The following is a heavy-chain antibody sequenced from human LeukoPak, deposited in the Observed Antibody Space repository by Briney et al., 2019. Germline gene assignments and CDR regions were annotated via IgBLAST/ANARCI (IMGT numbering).Heavy chain of an antibody. D-gene: IGHD2-15*01. CDR3: ARHQSHVVSEAFDY. CDR1: GYTFDNYW. J-gene: IGHJ4*02. CDR2: IYPIDSDA. Sequence: RESLKISCKGSGYTFDNYWIGWVRQMPGKGLEWMGIIYPIDSDARYSPSFQGQVTFSVDTSIGTAYLQWSSLKASDTAMYYCARHQSHVVSEAFDYWGQGTLVTVSS. V-gene: IGHV5-51*01.